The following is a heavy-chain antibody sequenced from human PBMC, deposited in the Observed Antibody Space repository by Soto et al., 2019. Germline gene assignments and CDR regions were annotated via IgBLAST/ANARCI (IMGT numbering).Heavy chain of an antibody. CDR2: ISYDGSNK. CDR1: GFTLSSYA. V-gene: IGHV3-30-3*01. J-gene: IGHJ3*02. CDR3: ARAPLRMRYCTNGVPCAFDI. D-gene: IGHD2-8*01. Sequence: GGSLRLSCAASGFTLSSYAMHWVRQAPGKGLEWVAVISYDGSNKYYADSVKGRFTISRDNSKNTLYLQMNSLRAEDTAVYYCARAPLRMRYCTNGVPCAFDIWGQGTMVTVSS.